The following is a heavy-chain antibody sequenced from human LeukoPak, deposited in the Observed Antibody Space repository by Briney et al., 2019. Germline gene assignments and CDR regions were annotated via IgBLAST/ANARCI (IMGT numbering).Heavy chain of an antibody. D-gene: IGHD3-22*01. Sequence: ASVKVSCKASGYTFTSHDNNWVRQATGQGLEWMGWMNPNSGNTGYAQKFQGRVTMTRNTSISTAYMELSSLRSEDTAVYYCARAPFFDSSVSRYYYYGMDVWGQGTTVTVSS. J-gene: IGHJ6*02. CDR1: GYTFTSHD. CDR3: ARAPFFDSSVSRYYYYGMDV. V-gene: IGHV1-8*01. CDR2: MNPNSGNT.